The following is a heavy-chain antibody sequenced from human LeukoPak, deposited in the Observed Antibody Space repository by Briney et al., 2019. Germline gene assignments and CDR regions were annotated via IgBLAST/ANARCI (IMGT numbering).Heavy chain of an antibody. J-gene: IGHJ5*02. D-gene: IGHD2-15*01. CDR2: ISYDGSNK. CDR3: AKNGDSRLDP. V-gene: IGHV3-30*18. CDR1: GFTFSSYG. Sequence: PGGSLRLSCAASGFTFSSYGMHWVRQAPGKGLEWVAVISYDGSNKYYADSVKGRFTISRDNSKNTLYLQMNSLRAEDTAVYYCAKNGDSRLDPWGQGTLVTVSS.